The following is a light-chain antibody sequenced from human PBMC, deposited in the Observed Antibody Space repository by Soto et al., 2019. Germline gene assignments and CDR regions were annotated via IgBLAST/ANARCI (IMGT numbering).Light chain of an antibody. CDR2: AAS. Sequence: AIRMTQSPSSLSASTGDRVTITCRASQGISSYLAWYQQKPGKAPKLLIYAASTLQSGVPSRFSGSGSGTDFTLTISCLQSEDFATYYCQEYYSYPSPLAPGPNVDIK. CDR1: QGISSY. J-gene: IGKJ3*01. CDR3: QEYYSYPSP. V-gene: IGKV1-8*01.